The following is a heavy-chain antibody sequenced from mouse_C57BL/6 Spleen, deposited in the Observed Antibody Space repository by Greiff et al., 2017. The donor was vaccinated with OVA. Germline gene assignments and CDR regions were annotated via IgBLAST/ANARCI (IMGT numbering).Heavy chain of an antibody. CDR3: ARRGLYSPWFAY. CDR1: GFTFSSYG. Sequence: EVQLQQSGGDLVKPGGSLKLSCAASGFTFSSYGMSWVRQTPDKRLEWVATISSGGSYTYYPDSVKGRFTISRDNAKNTLYLQMSSLKSEDTAMYYCARRGLYSPWFAYWGQGTLVTVSA. V-gene: IGHV5-6*01. CDR2: ISSGGSYT. J-gene: IGHJ3*01. D-gene: IGHD1-1*01.